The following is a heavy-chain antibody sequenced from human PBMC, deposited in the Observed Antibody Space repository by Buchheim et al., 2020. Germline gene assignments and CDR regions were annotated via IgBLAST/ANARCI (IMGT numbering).Heavy chain of an antibody. Sequence: EVQLLVSGGGLVQPGGSLRVSCAASGFTFSSYAMSWVRQAPGKGLEWVSSISRSGGSTYYADSVKGRFTISRDNPKNTLSLQMNSLRAEDTAVYYCAKGSTASVYNFDYWGQGTL. CDR3: AKGSTASVYNFDY. CDR1: GFTFSSYA. V-gene: IGHV3-23*01. CDR2: ISRSGGST. J-gene: IGHJ4*02. D-gene: IGHD2-21*02.